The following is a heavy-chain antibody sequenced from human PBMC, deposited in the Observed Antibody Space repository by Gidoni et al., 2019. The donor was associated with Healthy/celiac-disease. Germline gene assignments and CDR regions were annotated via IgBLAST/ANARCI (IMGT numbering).Heavy chain of an antibody. J-gene: IGHJ5*02. CDR1: RGSISSSSYY. Sequence: QLQLQESGPGLVKPSETLSLTCTVSRGSISSSSYYWCWIRQPPGKGLEWIGGINYSGSTYSNPSLKSRVTISVDTSKNQFSLKLSSVAAADTAVYYCARLYCSSTSCYADWFDPWGQGTLVTVSS. CDR2: INYSGST. CDR3: ARLYCSSTSCYADWFDP. D-gene: IGHD2-2*01. V-gene: IGHV4-39*01.